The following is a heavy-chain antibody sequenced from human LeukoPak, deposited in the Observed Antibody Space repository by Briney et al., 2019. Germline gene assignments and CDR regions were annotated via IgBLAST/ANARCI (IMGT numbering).Heavy chain of an antibody. CDR1: GFSFSSDG. CDR2: ISSSGNSI. J-gene: IGHJ4*02. D-gene: IGHD6-13*01. Sequence: GRSLTLSCAASGFSFSSDGMNWVRQAPGKGLEWVSYISSSGNSIFYADSVKGRFTISRDNAKNSLYLQMNSLRAEDTAVYYCARALPSSYYYFDYWGQGTLVTVSS. V-gene: IGHV3-48*04. CDR3: ARALPSSYYYFDY.